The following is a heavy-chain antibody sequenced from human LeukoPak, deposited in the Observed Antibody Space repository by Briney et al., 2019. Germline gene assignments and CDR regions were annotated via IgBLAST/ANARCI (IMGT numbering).Heavy chain of an antibody. CDR2: INHSGST. V-gene: IGHV4-34*01. Sequence: SETLSLTCAVYGGSFSGYYWSWIRQPPGKGLEWIGEINHSGSTNYNPPLKSRVTISVDTSKNQFSLKLSSVTAADTAVYYCARMPRYNYDSSGYYRGGYYYGMDVWGQGTTVTVSS. D-gene: IGHD3-22*01. J-gene: IGHJ6*02. CDR3: ARMPRYNYDSSGYYRGGYYYGMDV. CDR1: GGSFSGYY.